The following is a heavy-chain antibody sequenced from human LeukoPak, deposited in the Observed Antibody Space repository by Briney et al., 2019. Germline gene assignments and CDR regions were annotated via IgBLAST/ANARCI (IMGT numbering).Heavy chain of an antibody. CDR2: ISAYNGNT. J-gene: IGHJ4*02. D-gene: IGHD6-13*01. Sequence: ASVKVSCKASGYTFTSYRISWVRQAPGQGLEWMGWISAYNGNTSYAQKLQGRVTMTTDTSTSTAYMELRSLRSDDTAVYYCAREDSSSFCPDYWGQGTLVTVSS. CDR3: AREDSSSFCPDY. V-gene: IGHV1-18*01. CDR1: GYTFTSYR.